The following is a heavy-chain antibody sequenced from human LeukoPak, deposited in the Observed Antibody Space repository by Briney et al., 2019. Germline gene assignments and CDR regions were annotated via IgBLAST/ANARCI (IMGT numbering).Heavy chain of an antibody. V-gene: IGHV3-53*01. J-gene: IGHJ3*02. CDR2: IYSGGFT. CDR1: GFNITSNY. CDR3: AKGPYYYDSSAYHYGAFDI. Sequence: GGSLRLSCAASGFNITSNYMNWVRQAPGKGLEWVAIIYSGGFTYYRDSVKGRFTISRDNSKNTLYLQMNSLRAEDTAVYYCAKGPYYYDSSAYHYGAFDIWGQGTMVTVSS. D-gene: IGHD3-22*01.